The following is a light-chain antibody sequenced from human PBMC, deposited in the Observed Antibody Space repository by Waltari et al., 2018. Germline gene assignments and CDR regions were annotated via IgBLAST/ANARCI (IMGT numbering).Light chain of an antibody. CDR2: EVR. J-gene: IGLJ2*01. CDR1: SSDIGTYNF. V-gene: IGLV2-14*01. CDR3: SSYRGGSSLV. Sequence: QSALTQPASVSGSPGQSITISCTGTSSDIGTYNFVSWYQQFPGTAPKLIIYEVRNLPSGVTNRFSGSKSGNTASLTISGLQPEDEADYYCSSYRGGSSLVFGGGTKLTVL.